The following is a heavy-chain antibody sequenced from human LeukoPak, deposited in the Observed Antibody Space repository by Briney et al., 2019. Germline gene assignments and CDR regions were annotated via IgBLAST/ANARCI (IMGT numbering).Heavy chain of an antibody. CDR1: GGTFSIYA. D-gene: IGHD5-12*01. CDR2: IIPIFGTA. CDR3: ARGNSGYASASYYYYYGMDV. V-gene: IGHV1-69*05. Sequence: SVKVTYMASGGTFSIYAISWVRQAPGQGLEWMGGIIPIFGTANYAQKFQGRVTITTDESTSTAYMELSSLRSEDTAVYYCARGNSGYASASYYYYYGMDVWGQETTVTVSS. J-gene: IGHJ6*02.